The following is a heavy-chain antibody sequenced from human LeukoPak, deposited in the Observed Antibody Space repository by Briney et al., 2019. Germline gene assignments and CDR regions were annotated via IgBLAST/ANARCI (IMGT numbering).Heavy chain of an antibody. D-gene: IGHD6-13*01. V-gene: IGHV4-59*01. J-gene: IGHJ5*02. CDR3: ARGGIAAWFDP. CDR1: GGSIGGYS. CDR2: ISYTGIT. Sequence: SETLSLTCSVSGGSIGGYSWTRVRQPPGKRLEYIGYISYTGITYYNPSLMSRVTISVDTSKNQFSLKLSSVTAADTAVYYCARGGIAAWFDPWGQGTLVTVSS.